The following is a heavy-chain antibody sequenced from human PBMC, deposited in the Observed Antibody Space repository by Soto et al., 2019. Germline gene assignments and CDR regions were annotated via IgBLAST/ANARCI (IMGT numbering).Heavy chain of an antibody. CDR2: ISGSGGST. V-gene: IGHV3-23*01. D-gene: IGHD3-10*01. Sequence: HPGGSLRLSCAASGFIFSSYAMSWVRQAPGKGPEWVSAISGSGGSTYYADSVKGRFTISRDNSKNTLYLQMNSLRAEDTAVYYCAKDLIGWFGEPSQYDXWGQGTLVTVSS. CDR1: GFIFSSYA. J-gene: IGHJ4*02. CDR3: AKDLIGWFGEPSQYDX.